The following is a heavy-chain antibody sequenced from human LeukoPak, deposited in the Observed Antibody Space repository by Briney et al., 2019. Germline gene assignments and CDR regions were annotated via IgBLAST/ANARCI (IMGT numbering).Heavy chain of an antibody. D-gene: IGHD6-19*01. CDR1: GYTFTGYY. CDR3: ARDGGWSSGWYSNN. V-gene: IGHV1-2*02. CDR2: INPNSGGT. Sequence: ASVKVSCKASGYTFTGYYMHWVRQAPGQGLEWMGWINPNSGGTNYAQKFQGRVTMTRDTSISTAYMELSRLRSDDTAVYYCARDGGWSSGWYSNNWGQGTLVTVSS. J-gene: IGHJ4*02.